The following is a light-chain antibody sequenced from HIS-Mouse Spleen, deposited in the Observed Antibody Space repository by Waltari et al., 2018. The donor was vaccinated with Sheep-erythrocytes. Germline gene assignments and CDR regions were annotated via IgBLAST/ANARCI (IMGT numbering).Light chain of an antibody. J-gene: IGKJ2*01. V-gene: IGKV3-11*01. CDR3: QQRSNWYT. CDR1: QSVSSY. Sequence: EIVLTQSPATLSLSPGERDTLSCRASQSVSSYLAWYQQKPGQAPRLLIYDASRFSGSGSGTDFTLTISSLEPEDFAVYYCQQRSNWYTFGQGTKLEIK. CDR2: DA.